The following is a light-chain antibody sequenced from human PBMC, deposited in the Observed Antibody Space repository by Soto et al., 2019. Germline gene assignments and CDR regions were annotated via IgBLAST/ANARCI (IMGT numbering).Light chain of an antibody. CDR2: DVS. J-gene: IGLJ1*01. V-gene: IGLV2-11*01. CDR1: SSDVGGYNY. CDR3: CSYAGSYTFDV. Sequence: SVLTQPRSVSGSPGQSATISCTGTSSDVGGYNYVSWYQQHPGKAPKLMIYDVSKRPSGVPDRFSGSKSGNTASLTISGLQAEDEADYYCCSYAGSYTFDVFGTGTKVTVL.